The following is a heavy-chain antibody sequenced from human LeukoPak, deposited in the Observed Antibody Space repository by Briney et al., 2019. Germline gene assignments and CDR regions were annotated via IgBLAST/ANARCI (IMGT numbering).Heavy chain of an antibody. CDR1: GYTFTSYD. D-gene: IGHD6-6*01. V-gene: IGHV1-8*03. CDR3: ARVAAWAAARSEFDY. CDR2: MNPNSGNT. J-gene: IGHJ4*02. Sequence: ASVKVSCKASGYTFTSYDINWVRQATGQGLEWMGWMNPNSGNTGYAQKFQGRVTITRNTSISTAYMELSSLRSEDTAVYYCARVAAWAAARSEFDYWGQGTLVTVSS.